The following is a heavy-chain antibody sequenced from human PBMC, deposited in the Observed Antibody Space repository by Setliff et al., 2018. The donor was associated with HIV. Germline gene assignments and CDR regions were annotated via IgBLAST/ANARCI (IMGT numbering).Heavy chain of an antibody. CDR3: AKGASLVPRRPHFCYFDY. CDR2: ISGSGSST. CDR1: EFTFSVYA. V-gene: IGHV3-23*01. Sequence: GGSLRLSCAASEFTFSVYAMSWLRQAPGKGLEWVSGISGSGSSTYYADSVKGRFTISRDNSKNTLYLQMNRLRADDTAIYYCAKGASLVPRRPHFCYFDYWGQGMLVTVSS. J-gene: IGHJ4*02. D-gene: IGHD3-16*02.